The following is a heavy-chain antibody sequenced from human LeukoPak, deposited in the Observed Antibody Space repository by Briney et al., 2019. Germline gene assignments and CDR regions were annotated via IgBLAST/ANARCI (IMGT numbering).Heavy chain of an antibody. V-gene: IGHV4-34*01. Sequence: SETLSLTCAVYGGSFSGYYWSWIRQPPGKGLEWIGEINHSGSTNYNPSLKSRVTISVDTSKNQFSLKLSSVTAADTAVYYCVRGGRYCSSTSCYDPYNWFDPWGQGTLVTVSS. CDR1: GGSFSGYY. J-gene: IGHJ5*02. D-gene: IGHD2-2*01. CDR3: VRGGRYCSSTSCYDPYNWFDP. CDR2: INHSGST.